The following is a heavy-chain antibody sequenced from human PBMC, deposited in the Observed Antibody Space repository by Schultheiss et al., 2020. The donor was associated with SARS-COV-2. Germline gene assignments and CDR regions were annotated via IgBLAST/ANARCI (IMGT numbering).Heavy chain of an antibody. D-gene: IGHD3-3*01. J-gene: IGHJ6*02. Sequence: GGSLRLSCAASGFTFSSYGMHWVRQAPGKGLEWVAVIWYDGSNKYYADSVKGRFTISRDYSKNTLFLQMNSLRAEDTAVYYCARDQWSGYFGLYYGMDVWDQGTTVTVSS. CDR2: IWYDGSNK. V-gene: IGHV3-33*08. CDR3: ARDQWSGYFGLYYGMDV. CDR1: GFTFSSYG.